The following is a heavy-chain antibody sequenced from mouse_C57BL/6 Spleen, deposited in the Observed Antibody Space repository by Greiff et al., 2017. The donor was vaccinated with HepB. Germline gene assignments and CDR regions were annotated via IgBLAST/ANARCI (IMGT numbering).Heavy chain of an antibody. V-gene: IGHV1-54*01. J-gene: IGHJ1*03. CDR3: ARNYYGSSFDV. Sequence: QVQLKQSGAELVRPGTSVKVSCKASGYAFTNYLIEWVKQRPGQGLEWIGVINPGSGGTNYNEKFKGKATRTADKSSSTACMQLSSLTSEDSAVYFCARNYYGSSFDVWGTGTTVTVSS. CDR2: INPGSGGT. D-gene: IGHD1-1*01. CDR1: GYAFTNYL.